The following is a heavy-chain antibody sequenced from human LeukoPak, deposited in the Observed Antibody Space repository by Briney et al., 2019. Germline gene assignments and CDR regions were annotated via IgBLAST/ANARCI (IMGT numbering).Heavy chain of an antibody. CDR1: GYTFTSYA. J-gene: IGHJ6*03. Sequence: SVKVSCKASGYTFTSYAMNWVRQAPGQGLEWMGGIIPIFGTANYAQKFQGRVTITADESTSTAYMELSSLRSEDTAVYYCARVLMYSSSWYLLGKYYYYYYMDVWGKGTTVTISS. V-gene: IGHV1-69*13. CDR2: IIPIFGTA. CDR3: ARVLMYSSSWYLLGKYYYYYYMDV. D-gene: IGHD6-13*01.